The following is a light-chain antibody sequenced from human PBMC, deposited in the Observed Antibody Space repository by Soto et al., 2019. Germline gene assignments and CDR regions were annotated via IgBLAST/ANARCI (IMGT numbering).Light chain of an antibody. CDR2: LNSDGSN. Sequence: QLVLTQSPSASASLGASVKLTCTLSSGHSSYAIAWHQQQPEKGPRYLMTLNSDGSNSKGDGIPDRFSGSSSGAERYLTISSLQSEDEADYYCQTWGTGIVVFGGGTKLTVL. J-gene: IGLJ2*01. CDR1: SGHSSYA. CDR3: QTWGTGIVV. V-gene: IGLV4-69*01.